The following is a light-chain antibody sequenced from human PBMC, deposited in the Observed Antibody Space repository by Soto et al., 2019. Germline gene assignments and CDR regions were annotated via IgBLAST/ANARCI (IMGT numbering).Light chain of an antibody. V-gene: IGLV2-14*01. Sequence: QSVLTQPASVSGSPGQSITISCTGTSSDVGGYNYVSWYQQHPGKAPKLMIYEVSNRPSGVSNRFSGSKSGNTASLTISGLQADVEADYYCSSYTTSSTHWVFGGGTKLTVL. CDR1: SSDVGGYNY. CDR2: EVS. CDR3: SSYTTSSTHWV. J-gene: IGLJ3*02.